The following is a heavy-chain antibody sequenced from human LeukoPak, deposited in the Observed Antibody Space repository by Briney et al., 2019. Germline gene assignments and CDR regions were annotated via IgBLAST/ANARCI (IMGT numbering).Heavy chain of an antibody. V-gene: IGHV3-30*01. CDR1: GLTFSSYA. J-gene: IGHJ4*02. CDR3: ARGLQLWLFCFDY. CDR2: ISYDGSNK. Sequence: GSLRLSCAASGLTFSSYAMHWVRQAPGKGLEWVAVISYDGSNKYYADSVKGRFTISRDNSKNTLYLQMNSLRAEDTAVYYCARGLQLWLFCFDYWGQGTLVTVSS. D-gene: IGHD5-18*01.